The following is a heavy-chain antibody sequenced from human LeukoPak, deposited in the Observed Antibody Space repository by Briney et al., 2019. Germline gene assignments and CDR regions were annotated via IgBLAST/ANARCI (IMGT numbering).Heavy chain of an antibody. CDR3: ARAAPYYDYVWGSFSPLDY. CDR1: GYSISSGYY. CDR2: LYHTGRT. J-gene: IGHJ4*02. Sequence: SETLSLTCTVSGYSISSGYYWGWIRQPPGKGLEWIGSLYHTGRTYYNPSLKSRVTISVDKSKNQFSLKLSSVTAADTAVYYCARAAPYYDYVWGSFSPLDYWGQGTLVTVSS. V-gene: IGHV4-38-2*02. D-gene: IGHD3-16*01.